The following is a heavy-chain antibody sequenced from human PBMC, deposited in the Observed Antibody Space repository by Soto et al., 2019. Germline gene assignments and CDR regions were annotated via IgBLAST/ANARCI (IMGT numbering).Heavy chain of an antibody. CDR1: GGTFSSYA. D-gene: IGHD2-15*01. CDR3: ASARVGYYSGGSCYTYYYGMDV. CDR2: IIPIFGTA. J-gene: IGHJ6*02. Sequence: QVQLVQSGAEVKKPGSSVKVSCKASGGTFSSYAISWVRQAPGQGLEWMGGIIPIFGTANYAQKFQGRVTIAAEESTRTAYMELSSLRSEDTAVYYCASARVGYYSGGSCYTYYYGMDVWGQGTTVTVSS. V-gene: IGHV1-69*01.